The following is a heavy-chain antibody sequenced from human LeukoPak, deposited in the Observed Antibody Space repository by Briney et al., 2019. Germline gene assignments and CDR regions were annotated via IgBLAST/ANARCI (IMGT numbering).Heavy chain of an antibody. Sequence: ASVKVSCKASGGTFSSYVISWVRQAPGQGLEWMGGIIPIFGSANYAQKFQGRVTITADKSTSTAYMELSSLRSEDTAVYYCARDLSGGGSWPYYFDYWGQGTLVTVSS. J-gene: IGHJ4*02. CDR1: GGTFSSYV. V-gene: IGHV1-69*06. CDR2: IIPIFGSA. D-gene: IGHD6-13*01. CDR3: ARDLSGGGSWPYYFDY.